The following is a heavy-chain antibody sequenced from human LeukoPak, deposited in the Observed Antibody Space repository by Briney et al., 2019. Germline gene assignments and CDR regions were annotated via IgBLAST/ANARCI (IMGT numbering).Heavy chain of an antibody. J-gene: IGHJ3*02. CDR3: ARSAYTNGWYAFDI. D-gene: IGHD6-19*01. V-gene: IGHV4-4*08. Sequence: SETLSLSCTVSGGSFSSYPWNWIRQPPGKGLEWIGYIYTSGSSNHNPSLKSPVTTSLDTSKTQLALRLTSVTAADTAVYYCARSAYTNGWYAFDIWGQGTMVTVSS. CDR1: GGSFSSYP. CDR2: IYTSGSS.